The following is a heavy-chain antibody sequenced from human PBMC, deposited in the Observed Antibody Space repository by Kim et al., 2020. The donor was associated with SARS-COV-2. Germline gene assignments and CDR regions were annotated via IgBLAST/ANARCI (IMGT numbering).Heavy chain of an antibody. V-gene: IGHV3-15*01. Sequence: YAAPVKGRFTISRDDSKNTLYLQMNSLKTEDTAVYYCTTDGQTYRGAFDIWGQGTMVTVSS. D-gene: IGHD2-2*01. CDR3: TTDGQTYRGAFDI. J-gene: IGHJ3*02.